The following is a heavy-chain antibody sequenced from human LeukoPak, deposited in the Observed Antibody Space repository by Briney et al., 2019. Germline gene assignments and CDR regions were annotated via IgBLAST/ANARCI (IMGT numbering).Heavy chain of an antibody. CDR1: GFTFSSYA. CDR2: ISYDGSNK. V-gene: IGHV3-30-3*01. D-gene: IGHD3-10*01. J-gene: IGHJ4*02. Sequence: GGSLRLSCAASGFTFSSYAMHWVRQAPGKGLEWVAVISYDGSNKYYADSVKGRFTISRGNSKNTLYLQMNSLRVDDTAVYYCAKGKARFGEFDYWGQGTLVTVSS. CDR3: AKGKARFGEFDY.